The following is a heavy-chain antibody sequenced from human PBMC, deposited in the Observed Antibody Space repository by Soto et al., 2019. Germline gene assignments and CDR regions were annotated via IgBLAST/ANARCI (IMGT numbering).Heavy chain of an antibody. CDR2: IYYSGST. V-gene: IGHV4-59*01. D-gene: IGHD3-3*01. CDR1: GGSISSYY. Sequence: SETLSLTCTVSGGSISSYYWSWIRQPPGKGLEWIGYIYYSGSTNYNPSLMSRVTISVDTSKNQFSLKLSSVTAADTAVYYCVGGNFDFWNDPGALDIWAQGTMVT. CDR3: VGGNFDFWNDPGALDI. J-gene: IGHJ3*02.